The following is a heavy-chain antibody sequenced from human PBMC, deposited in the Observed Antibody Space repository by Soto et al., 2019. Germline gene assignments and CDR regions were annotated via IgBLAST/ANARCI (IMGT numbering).Heavy chain of an antibody. V-gene: IGHV3-66*01. CDR2: IYSGGST. D-gene: IGHD2-2*01. J-gene: IGHJ5*02. CDR3: ARGGGDIVVVPAASS. CDR1: GFTVSSNY. Sequence: EVQLVESGGGWVQPGGSLRLSCAASGFTVSSNYMSWVRQAPGKGLEWVSVIYSGGSTYYADSVKGRFTISRDNSKNTLYLQMNSLRAEDTAVYYCARGGGDIVVVPAASSWGQGTLVTVSS.